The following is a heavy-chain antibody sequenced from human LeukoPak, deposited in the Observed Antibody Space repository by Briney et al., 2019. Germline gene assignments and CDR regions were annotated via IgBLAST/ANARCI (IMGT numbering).Heavy chain of an antibody. CDR3: ARVGYYDSSDQVLDAFDI. Sequence: PGGSLRLSCAASGFTFSSYAMSWVRQAPGKGLEWVSAISGSGGSTYYADSVKGRFTISRDNSKNTLYLQMNSLRAEDTAVYYCARVGYYDSSDQVLDAFDIWGQGTMVTVSS. CDR1: GFTFSSYA. CDR2: ISGSGGST. V-gene: IGHV3-23*01. J-gene: IGHJ3*02. D-gene: IGHD3-22*01.